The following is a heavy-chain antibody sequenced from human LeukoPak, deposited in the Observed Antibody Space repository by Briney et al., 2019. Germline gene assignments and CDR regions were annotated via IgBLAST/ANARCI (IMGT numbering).Heavy chain of an antibody. D-gene: IGHD6-19*01. CDR3: ARLAGPRPGTYYFDF. Sequence: GGSLRLSCAASGFTYSDYAMEWVRQAPGKGPEWVSSITPTTDNTYYTPSVEGRFTISRDNAKHSLYLQMNNLGADDTAVYYCARLAGPRPGTYYFDFWGQGVQVTVSS. V-gene: IGHV3-21*01. J-gene: IGHJ4*02. CDR1: GFTYSDYA. CDR2: ITPTTDNT.